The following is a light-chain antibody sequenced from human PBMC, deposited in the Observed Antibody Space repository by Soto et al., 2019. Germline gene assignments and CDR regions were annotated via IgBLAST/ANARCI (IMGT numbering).Light chain of an antibody. J-gene: IGLJ1*01. Sequence: QSALTQPASVSLSPGQSITISCTGSGRDIGAYDYVSWYQQHPGKAPKLLIYGVKNRPSGVSYRFSASKSAFTASLTISGLQAEDEAHYYCSSYTTSYFYVFGPGTKVTVL. CDR2: GVK. CDR3: SSYTTSYFYV. V-gene: IGLV2-14*01. CDR1: GRDIGAYDY.